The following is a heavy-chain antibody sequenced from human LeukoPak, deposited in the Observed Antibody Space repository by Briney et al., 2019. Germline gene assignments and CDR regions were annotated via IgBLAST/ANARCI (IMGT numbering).Heavy chain of an antibody. J-gene: IGHJ6*02. CDR1: GFTFSSYA. CDR3: AKGANGYYYYGMDV. CDR2: ISGSGGST. V-gene: IGHV3-23*01. Sequence: PGGSLRLSCAASGFTFSSYAMSWVRQAPGKGLEWVSAISGSGGSTYYADSVKGRLTISRDNSKNTLYLQMNSLRAEDTAVYYCAKGANGYYYYGMDVWGQGTTVTVSS.